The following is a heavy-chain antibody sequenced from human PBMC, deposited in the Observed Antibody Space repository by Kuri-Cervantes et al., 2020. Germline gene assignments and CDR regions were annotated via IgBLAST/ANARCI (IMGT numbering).Heavy chain of an antibody. CDR3: ARKGGHELREPYYYGMDA. J-gene: IGHJ6*02. CDR1: GFTFSSYA. V-gene: IGHV3-30-3*01. D-gene: IGHD1-14*01. Sequence: GESLKISCTASGFTFSSYAMHWVRQAPGKGLEWVAVISYDGSNKYYADSVKGRFTISRDNSKNTLYLQMNSLRAEDTAVYYCARKGGHELREPYYYGMDAWGQGTTVTVSS. CDR2: ISYDGSNK.